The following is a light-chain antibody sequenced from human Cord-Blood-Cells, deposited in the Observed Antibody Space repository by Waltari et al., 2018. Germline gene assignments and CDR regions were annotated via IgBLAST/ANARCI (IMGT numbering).Light chain of an antibody. J-gene: IGLJ2*01. V-gene: IGLV1-40*01. CDR3: QSYDSSLSGYVV. CDR2: GNS. Sequence: QSVLTQPPSVSGATGQRVTISCTGSSSNIGAGYDVPWYQQLPGTAPKLLIYGNSNRPSGVPDRFSGSKSGTSASLAITGLQAEDEADYYCQSYDSSLSGYVVFGGGTKLTVL. CDR1: SSNIGAGYD.